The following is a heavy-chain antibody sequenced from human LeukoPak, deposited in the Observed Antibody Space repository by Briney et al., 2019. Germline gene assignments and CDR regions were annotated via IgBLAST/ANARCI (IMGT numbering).Heavy chain of an antibody. V-gene: IGHV3-23*01. Sequence: GASLRLSCAASGFTFSNYAMSWVRQAPGKGLEWVSAVSGRDDSTYYADSVKGRFTISRDNSKNTLYLQINSLRAEDTAVYYCAKWGDYDILTGYYDSDYRGQGTLVTVSS. CDR1: GFTFSNYA. CDR3: AKWGDYDILTGYYDSDY. D-gene: IGHD3-9*01. CDR2: VSGRDDST. J-gene: IGHJ4*02.